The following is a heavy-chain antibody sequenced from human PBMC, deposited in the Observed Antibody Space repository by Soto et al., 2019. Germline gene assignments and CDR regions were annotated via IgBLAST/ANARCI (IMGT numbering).Heavy chain of an antibody. D-gene: IGHD1-7*01. Sequence: SETLSPTCTVSGGSISSYYWSWIRQPPGKGLEWIGYIYYSGSTNYNPSLKSRVTISVDTSKNQFSLKLSSVTAADTAVYYCARVPYNWNSGEYYFDYWGQGTLVTVSS. CDR3: ARVPYNWNSGEYYFDY. J-gene: IGHJ4*02. CDR2: IYYSGST. CDR1: GGSISSYY. V-gene: IGHV4-59*01.